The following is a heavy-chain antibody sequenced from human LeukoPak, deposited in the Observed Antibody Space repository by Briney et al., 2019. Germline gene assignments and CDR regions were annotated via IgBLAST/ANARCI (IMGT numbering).Heavy chain of an antibody. CDR2: IFYTGST. CDR1: GGSISSDSYY. CDR3: AREGKALVATKPDWFDP. D-gene: IGHD2-15*01. J-gene: IGHJ5*02. Sequence: PSETLSLTCTVSGGSISSDSYYWGWIRQPPGKGLEWIAHIFYTGSTDYNTPLKSRVTISIDTSKNQFSLNLRSVTAADTAVYYCAREGKALVATKPDWFDPWGQGTLVTVSS. V-gene: IGHV4-39*07.